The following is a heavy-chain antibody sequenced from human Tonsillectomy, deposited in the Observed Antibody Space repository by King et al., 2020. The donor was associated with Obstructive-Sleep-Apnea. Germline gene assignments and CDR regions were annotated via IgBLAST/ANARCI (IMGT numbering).Heavy chain of an antibody. D-gene: IGHD3-16*02. CDR2: IGTAGDS. Sequence: VQLVESGGGLVQPGGSLRLSCAASGFTFSGYDMHWVRQGTGKGLEWVSSIGTAGDSYYPGSVKGRFTISRDNVKNSLYLQINSLRAGDTAVYYCSRGGTYRSNYAMDVWGQGTTVTVSS. CDR1: GFTFSGYD. CDR3: SRGGTYRSNYAMDV. V-gene: IGHV3-13*04. J-gene: IGHJ6*02.